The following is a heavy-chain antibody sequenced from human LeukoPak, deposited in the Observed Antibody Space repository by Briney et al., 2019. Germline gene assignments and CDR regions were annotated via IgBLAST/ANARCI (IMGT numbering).Heavy chain of an antibody. CDR2: ISAYNGNT. Sequence: GASVKVSCKASGYTFSTAGISWVRQAPGLGLEWMGWISAYNGNTNYAQKLQGRVTMTTDTSTSTAYMELRSLRSDDTAVYYCARDSRPIFEWQQLGGDYWGQGTLVTVSS. CDR1: GYTFSTAG. J-gene: IGHJ4*02. CDR3: ARDSRPIFEWQQLGGDY. D-gene: IGHD6-13*01. V-gene: IGHV1-18*01.